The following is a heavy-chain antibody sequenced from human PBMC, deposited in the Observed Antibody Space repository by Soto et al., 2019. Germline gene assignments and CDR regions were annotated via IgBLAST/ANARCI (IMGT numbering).Heavy chain of an antibody. CDR1: GFTFSDYY. Sequence: QVQLVESGGGLVKPGGSLRLSCAASGFTFSDYYMSWIRRAPGKGLEWVSYINSSSTYTNYADSVKGRFTISRDNAKNSLYLQMNSLRAEDPAVYYCARIIAAAGGRRYFDLWGRGTLVTVSS. J-gene: IGHJ2*01. CDR2: INSSSTYT. CDR3: ARIIAAAGGRRYFDL. D-gene: IGHD6-13*01. V-gene: IGHV3-11*05.